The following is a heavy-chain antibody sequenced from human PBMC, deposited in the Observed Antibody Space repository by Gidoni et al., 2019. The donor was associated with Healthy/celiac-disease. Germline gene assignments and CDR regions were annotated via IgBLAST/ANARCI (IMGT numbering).Heavy chain of an antibody. J-gene: IGHJ6*02. CDR3: ARADRKRVRYVMDV. Sequence: QVRLVESGGGVVQPGRSLRLSCAASVFTFSSYCMHWVRQAPGKGRECVAVIWYYGSNKYYADSVKGRFKIARDNSKNTLYLQMNSLRAEDTAVYYCARADRKRVRYVMDVCGQGTTVTVSS. V-gene: IGHV3-33*01. D-gene: IGHD3-10*01. CDR2: IWYYGSNK. CDR1: VFTFSSYC.